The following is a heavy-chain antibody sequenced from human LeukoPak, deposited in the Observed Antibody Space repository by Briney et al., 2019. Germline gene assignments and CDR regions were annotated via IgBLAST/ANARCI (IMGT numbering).Heavy chain of an antibody. D-gene: IGHD2-15*01. CDR3: ARDRTLAAILN. CDR2: INQDGSEK. V-gene: IGHV3-7*05. J-gene: IGHJ4*02. Sequence: GGSLRLSCAASGFTFRSYWMSWVRQAPGKGLEWVANINQDGSEKYYVDSVKGRFTISRDNTKNSLYLQMKSLRGEDMAVYHCARDRTLAAILNWGQGTLVTVSS. CDR1: GFTFRSYW.